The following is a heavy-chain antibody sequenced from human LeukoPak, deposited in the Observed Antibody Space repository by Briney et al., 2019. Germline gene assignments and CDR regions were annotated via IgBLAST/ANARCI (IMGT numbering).Heavy chain of an antibody. J-gene: IGHJ4*02. CDR3: ARGGIQVSGIDEFDY. Sequence: GGSLRLSCAASGFTFIDYDMHWVRQVIGKGLEWVSAIGIRGDTHDSGSVKSRFTISRENAESSLYLQLNSLRADDTAVFYCARGGIQVSGIDEFDYWGEGTLVTVSS. CDR2: IGIRGDT. V-gene: IGHV3-13*01. D-gene: IGHD6-19*01. CDR1: GFTFIDYD.